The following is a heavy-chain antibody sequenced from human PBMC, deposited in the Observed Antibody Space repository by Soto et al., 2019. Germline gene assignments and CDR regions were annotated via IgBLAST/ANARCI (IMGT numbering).Heavy chain of an antibody. V-gene: IGHV4-4*07. D-gene: IGHD3-3*01. Sequence: SETLSLTCTVSAGSISNYFCNWIRQPAGKGLEWIGRIDNSGSTNYNPSLKSRVTMSSDTSRSQFSLKLNSVTAADTAVYYCARGGQDFWSGPFDYWGQGALVTVS. CDR1: AGSISNYF. J-gene: IGHJ4*02. CDR2: IDNSGST. CDR3: ARGGQDFWSGPFDY.